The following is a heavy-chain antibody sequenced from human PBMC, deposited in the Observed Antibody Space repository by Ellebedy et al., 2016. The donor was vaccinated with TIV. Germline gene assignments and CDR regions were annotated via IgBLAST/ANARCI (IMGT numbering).Heavy chain of an antibody. CDR3: ARDGAVTTVFDY. CDR2: INPNSSGT. D-gene: IGHD4-17*01. CDR1: GYTFTDYY. J-gene: IGHJ4*02. V-gene: IGHV1-2*04. Sequence: AASVKVSCKASGYTFTDYYTHWVRQAPGQGLEWMGWINPNSSGTNYAQKFQGLVTMTRGTSISTAYMELSRLRSDDTAVYYCARDGAVTTVFDYWGQGTLVTVSS.